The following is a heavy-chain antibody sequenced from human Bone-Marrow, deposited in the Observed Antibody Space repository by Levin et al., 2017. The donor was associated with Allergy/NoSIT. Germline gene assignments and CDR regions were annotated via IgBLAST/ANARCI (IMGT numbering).Heavy chain of an antibody. J-gene: IGHJ5*02. CDR1: GFPFKNYA. V-gene: IGHV3-23*01. CDR3: AKGQGYTTSGEAFNL. Sequence: GGSLRLSCTASGFPFKNYAMSWVRQAPGKGLEWVSSVSGSGGTTYYADSVKGRFTVSRDNSKNTMFLQMNNLRAEDTAIYHCAKGQGYTTSGEAFNLWGRGCLVTVSS. CDR2: VSGSGGTT. D-gene: IGHD5-18*01.